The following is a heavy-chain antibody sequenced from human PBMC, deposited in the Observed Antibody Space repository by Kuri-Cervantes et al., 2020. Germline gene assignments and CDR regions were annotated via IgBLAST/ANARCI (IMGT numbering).Heavy chain of an antibody. CDR3: TTSYYDILTGYYLFDY. Sequence: GESLKISCAASGFTFSDHYMSWIRQAPGKGLEWVSYISGSGSTIYYADSVKGRFTVSRDNAKNSLYLQMNSLRTEDTAVYYCTTSYYDILTGYYLFDYWGQGTLVTVSS. D-gene: IGHD3-9*01. CDR1: GFTFSDHY. CDR2: ISGSGSTI. V-gene: IGHV3-11*01. J-gene: IGHJ4*02.